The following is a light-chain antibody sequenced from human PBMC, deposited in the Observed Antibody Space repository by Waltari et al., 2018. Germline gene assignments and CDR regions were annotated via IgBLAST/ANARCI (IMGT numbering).Light chain of an antibody. CDR3: QQYYLAPYT. Sequence: DIQMTQSPSTLSASVGDRVTITCRASQSISNYLAWYQHKPGTAPKVLIYNAFSLQSGVPSRFSGSGSETEFTLTISSLQPDDFATYYCQQYYLAPYTFGRGT. CDR2: NAF. V-gene: IGKV1-5*03. J-gene: IGKJ2*01. CDR1: QSISNY.